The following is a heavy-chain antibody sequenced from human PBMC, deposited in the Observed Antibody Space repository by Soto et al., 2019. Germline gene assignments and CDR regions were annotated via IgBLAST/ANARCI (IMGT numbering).Heavy chain of an antibody. CDR2: IYATGTT. CDR1: GASISGFY. J-gene: IGHJ5*02. V-gene: IGHV4-4*07. CDR3: VRNGTKTLRDWFDP. Sequence: SETLSLTCTVSGASISGFYWSWIRKSAGKGLEWIGRIYATGTTDYNPSLKSRVMMSVDTSKKQFSLKLRSVTAADTAVYYCVRNGTKTLRDWFDPRGQGISVTVSS. D-gene: IGHD1-1*01.